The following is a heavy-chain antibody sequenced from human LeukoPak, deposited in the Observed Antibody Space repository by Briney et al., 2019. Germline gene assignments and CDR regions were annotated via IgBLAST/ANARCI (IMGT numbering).Heavy chain of an antibody. CDR1: GYTFTSYY. Sequence: ASVKVSCKASGYTFTSYYMHWVRQAPGQGLEWMGIINPSGGSTSYAQKFQGRVTMTRDTSTSTVYMELSSLRSEDTAAYYCAVGDTAMVPFDYWGQGTLVTVSS. V-gene: IGHV1-46*01. CDR3: AVGDTAMVPFDY. J-gene: IGHJ4*02. D-gene: IGHD5-18*01. CDR2: INPSGGST.